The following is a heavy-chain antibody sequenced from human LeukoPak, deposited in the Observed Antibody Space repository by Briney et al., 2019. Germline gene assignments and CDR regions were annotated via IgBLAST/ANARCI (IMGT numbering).Heavy chain of an antibody. V-gene: IGHV4-39*01. D-gene: IGHD3-22*01. J-gene: IGHJ3*02. Sequence: PSETLSLTCTVSGGSISSSSYYWGWIRQPPGKGLEWIGSIYYSGSTYYNPSLKSRVTISVDTSKNQFSLKLSSVTAADTAVYYCARQSGITMIVVVIDDAFDIWGQGTMVTVSS. CDR2: IYYSGST. CDR1: GGSISSSSYY. CDR3: ARQSGITMIVVVIDDAFDI.